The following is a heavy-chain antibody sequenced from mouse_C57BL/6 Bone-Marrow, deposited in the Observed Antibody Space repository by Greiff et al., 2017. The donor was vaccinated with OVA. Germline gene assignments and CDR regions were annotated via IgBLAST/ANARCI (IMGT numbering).Heavy chain of an antibody. V-gene: IGHV5-12*01. CDR3: ARHGYDYSYYYAMDY. CDR1: GFTFSDYY. D-gene: IGHD2-4*01. CDR2: ISNGGGST. Sequence: EVQGVESGGGLVQPGGSLKLSCAASGFTFSDYYMYWVRQTPEKRLEWVAYISNGGGSTYYPDTVKGRFTISRDNAKNTLYLQMSRLKSEDTAMYYCARHGYDYSYYYAMDYWGQGTSVTVSS. J-gene: IGHJ4*01.